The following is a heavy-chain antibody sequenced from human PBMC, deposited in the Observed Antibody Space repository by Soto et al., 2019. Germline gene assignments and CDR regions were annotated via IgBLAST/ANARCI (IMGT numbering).Heavy chain of an antibody. J-gene: IGHJ6*02. Sequence: PSETLSLTCTVSGGSISSYYWSWIRQPPGKGMEWIGYVHHSWGSTYNPSLQSRVAISLDTSKSQFSLKLTSVTATDTAVYYCARQGFGALHGLVDGWGQGTTVTVSS. D-gene: IGHD3-10*01. CDR2: VHHSWGS. V-gene: IGHV4-59*08. CDR1: GGSISSYY. CDR3: ARQGFGALHGLVDG.